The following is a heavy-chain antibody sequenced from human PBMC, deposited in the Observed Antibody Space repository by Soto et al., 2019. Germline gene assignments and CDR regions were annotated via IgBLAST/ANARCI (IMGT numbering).Heavy chain of an antibody. CDR2: IRNKANSYST. Sequence: EVQLVESGGGLVQPGGSLRLSCAASRFTFSDYYMDWVRQAPGKGLEWVGRIRNKANSYSTDYAASVKGRCTISRDDSKKSVYLQMSSLKTENTAVYYCVRVGVWRGGDFHPGYWGQGSLVSVSS. J-gene: IGHJ4*02. D-gene: IGHD2-21*01. CDR3: VRVGVWRGGDFHPGY. V-gene: IGHV3-72*01. CDR1: RFTFSDYY.